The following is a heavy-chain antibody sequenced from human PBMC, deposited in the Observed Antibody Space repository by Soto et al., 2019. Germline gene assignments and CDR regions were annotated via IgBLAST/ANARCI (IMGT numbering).Heavy chain of an antibody. J-gene: IGHJ4*02. CDR2: ITSNSDAI. Sequence: EVQLVDSGGGLAQPGRSLRLSWFASGFIFEDYDMTWARQVQGRGLEWASSITSNSDAIKYADSVKGRFTLSRDNAKNSTYLEMNSLRVEDTAFYFCVKGTFSRSKVIFDYWGQGTLVTVSS. CDR3: VKGTFSRSKVIFDY. D-gene: IGHD2-21*01. CDR1: GFIFEDYD. V-gene: IGHV3-9*01.